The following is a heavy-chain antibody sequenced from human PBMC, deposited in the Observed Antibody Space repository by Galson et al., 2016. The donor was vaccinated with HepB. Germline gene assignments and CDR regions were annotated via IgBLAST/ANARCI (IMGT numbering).Heavy chain of an antibody. D-gene: IGHD3-16*01. Sequence: SLRLSCAASGFTFGDYGISWVRQAPGKGLEWVSGINWNGGSTTYADSVKGRFTISRDNAKDSLFLQMDSLRAEDTALYYCARWYYHAMDVWGQGTTVTVSS. J-gene: IGHJ6*02. CDR3: ARWYYHAMDV. V-gene: IGHV3-20*04. CDR1: GFTFGDYG. CDR2: INWNGGST.